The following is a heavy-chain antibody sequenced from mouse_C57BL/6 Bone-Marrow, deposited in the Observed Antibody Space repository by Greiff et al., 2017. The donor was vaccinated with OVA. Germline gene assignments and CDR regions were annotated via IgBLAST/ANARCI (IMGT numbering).Heavy chain of an antibody. CDR2: IWGVGST. J-gene: IGHJ2*01. D-gene: IGHD1-1*01. V-gene: IGHV2-6*01. Sequence: VHLVESGPGLVAPSQSLSITCTVSGFSLTSYGVDWVRQSPGKGLEWLGVIWGVGSTNYNSALKSRLSISKDNSKSQVFLKMNSLQTDDTAMYYCASDPSTTVVAKGFDYWGQGTTLTVSS. CDR1: GFSLTSYG. CDR3: ASDPSTTVVAKGFDY.